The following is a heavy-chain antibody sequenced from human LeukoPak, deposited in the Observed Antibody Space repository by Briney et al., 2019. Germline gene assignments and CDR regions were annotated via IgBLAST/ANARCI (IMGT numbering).Heavy chain of an antibody. J-gene: IGHJ6*03. CDR2: ISYDGNNK. CDR1: GFTFSRNV. CDR3: ARGGIPTGPYYYFYYMDV. V-gene: IGHV3-30*01. Sequence: PGRSLRLSCAASGFTFSRNVMHWVRQAPGKGLEWVVSISYDGNNKFHSDSVKGRFTISRDNSRNTLYLQMNSLRGEDAAVYSCARGGIPTGPYYYFYYMDVWGKGTAVTVSS. D-gene: IGHD3-10*01.